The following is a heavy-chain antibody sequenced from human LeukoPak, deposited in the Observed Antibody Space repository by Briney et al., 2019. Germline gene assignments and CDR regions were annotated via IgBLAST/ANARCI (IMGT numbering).Heavy chain of an antibody. D-gene: IGHD3-10*01. V-gene: IGHV1-69*06. CDR1: GGTFSSYA. Sequence: GASVKGSCKASGGTFSSYAISWVRQAPGQGLEWMGGIIPIFGTANYAQKFQGRVTITADKSTSTAYMELSSLRSEDTAVYYCARGRRSYYGSGSYYPSFSFDPWGQGTLVTVSS. CDR2: IIPIFGTA. J-gene: IGHJ5*02. CDR3: ARGRRSYYGSGSYYPSFSFDP.